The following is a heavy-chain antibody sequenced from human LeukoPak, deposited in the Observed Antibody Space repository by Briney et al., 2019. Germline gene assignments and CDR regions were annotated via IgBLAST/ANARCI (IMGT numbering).Heavy chain of an antibody. CDR3: ANAVAGSRNPFDY. J-gene: IGHJ4*02. D-gene: IGHD6-19*01. CDR2: ISGSGGST. CDR1: GFTFSSYA. V-gene: IGHV3-23*01. Sequence: QAGGSLRLSCAASGFTFSSYAMSWVRQAPGKGLEWVSAISGSGGSTYYADSVKGRFTISRDNSKNTLYLQMNSLRAEDTAVYYCANAVAGSRNPFDYWGQGTLVTVSS.